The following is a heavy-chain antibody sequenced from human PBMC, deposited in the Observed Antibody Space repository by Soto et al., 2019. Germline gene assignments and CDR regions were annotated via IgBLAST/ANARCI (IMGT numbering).Heavy chain of an antibody. V-gene: IGHV3-48*04. CDR1: GFTFSSYS. CDR2: ISSSGSTI. CDR3: ARDHKGGYYYYGMDV. Sequence: GGSLRLSCAASGFTFSSYSMNWVRQAPGKGLEWVSYISSSGSTIYYAGSVKGRFTISRDNAKNSLYLQMNSLRAEDTAVYYCARDHKGGYYYYGMDVWGQGTTVTVSS. J-gene: IGHJ6*02.